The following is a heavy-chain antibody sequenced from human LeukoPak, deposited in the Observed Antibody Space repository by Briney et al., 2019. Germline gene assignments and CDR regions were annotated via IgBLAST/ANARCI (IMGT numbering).Heavy chain of an antibody. Sequence: GGSLRLSSAASGFTFSSYEMNWVRQAPGKGLEWVSYISSSGSTIYYADSVKGRFTISRDNAKNSLYLQMNSLRAEDTAVYYCARQLDRAAAGTLGYWGQGTLVTVSS. CDR3: ARQLDRAAAGTLGY. D-gene: IGHD6-13*01. V-gene: IGHV3-48*03. CDR1: GFTFSSYE. J-gene: IGHJ4*02. CDR2: ISSSGSTI.